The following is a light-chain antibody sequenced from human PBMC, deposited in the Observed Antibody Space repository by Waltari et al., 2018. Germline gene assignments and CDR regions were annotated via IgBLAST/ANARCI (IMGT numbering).Light chain of an antibody. CDR2: DAS. CDR1: QSIIKW. V-gene: IGKV1-5*01. J-gene: IGKJ4*01. Sequence: DIRMTQSPSTLSASAGDRVIISCRASQSIIKWLAWYQQKPGKAPKLLIYDASTLQRGVPSRFSGTGSGTDFTLTISSLQPDDFATYYCQQYNSYSLLTFGGGTKVEIK. CDR3: QQYNSYSLLT.